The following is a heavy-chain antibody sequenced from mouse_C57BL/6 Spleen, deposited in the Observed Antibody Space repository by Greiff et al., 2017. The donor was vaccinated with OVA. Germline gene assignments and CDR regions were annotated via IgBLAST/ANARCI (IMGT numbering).Heavy chain of an antibody. Sequence: QVQLKESGPELVKPGASVKISCKASGYTFTDYYINWVKQRPGQGLEWIGWIFPGSGSTYYNEKFKGKATLTVDKSSSTAYMLLSSLTSEDSAVYFCARSPYYYGSSYYFDYWGQGTTLTVSS. V-gene: IGHV1-75*01. J-gene: IGHJ2*01. D-gene: IGHD1-1*01. CDR3: ARSPYYYGSSYYFDY. CDR2: IFPGSGST. CDR1: GYTFTDYY.